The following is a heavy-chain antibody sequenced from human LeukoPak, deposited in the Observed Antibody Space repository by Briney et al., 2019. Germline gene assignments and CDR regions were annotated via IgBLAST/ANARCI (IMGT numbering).Heavy chain of an antibody. Sequence: SETLSLTCTVSGGSISSSSYYWGWIRQPPGKGLEWIGSMFYSGSTYYNPSLKSRVTISVDTSKNQFSLKLSSVTAADTAVYYCARHSLAARLNYYYMDVWGKGTTVTVSS. CDR3: ARHSLAARLNYYYMDV. V-gene: IGHV4-39*01. D-gene: IGHD6-6*01. CDR2: MFYSGST. J-gene: IGHJ6*03. CDR1: GGSISSSSYY.